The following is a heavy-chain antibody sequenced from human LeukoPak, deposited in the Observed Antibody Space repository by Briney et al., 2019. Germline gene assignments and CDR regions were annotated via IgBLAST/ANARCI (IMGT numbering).Heavy chain of an antibody. CDR1: GYTFTDYY. CDR3: ATVHHLYYDFWSGYYTTNY. D-gene: IGHD3-3*01. V-gene: IGHV1-2*02. J-gene: IGHJ4*02. CDR2: INPNSGGT. Sequence: ASVKVSCKASGYTFTDYYMHWVRQAPGQGLDWMGWINPNSGGTNYAQKFQGRVTMTRDTSISTAYMELSMLRSDDTAVYYCATVHHLYYDFWSGYYTTNYWGQGTLVTVSS.